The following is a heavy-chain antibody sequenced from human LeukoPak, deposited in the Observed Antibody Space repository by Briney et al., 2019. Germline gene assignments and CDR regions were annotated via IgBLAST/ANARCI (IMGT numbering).Heavy chain of an antibody. CDR2: IYYSGST. D-gene: IGHD5-18*01. J-gene: IGHJ4*02. Sequence: KASETLSLTCTVSGGSISSSSYYWGWIRQPPGKGLEWIGSIYYSGSTYYNPSLKSRATISVDTSKNQFSLKLSSVTAADTAVYYCARPRRYSYYFDYWGQGTLVTVSS. V-gene: IGHV4-39*01. CDR1: GGSISSSSYY. CDR3: ARPRRYSYYFDY.